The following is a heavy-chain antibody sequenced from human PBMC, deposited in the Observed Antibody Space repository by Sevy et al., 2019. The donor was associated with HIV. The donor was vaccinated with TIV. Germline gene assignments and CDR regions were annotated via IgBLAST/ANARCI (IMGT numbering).Heavy chain of an antibody. CDR2: IKSKTDGATR. J-gene: IGHJ4*02. V-gene: IGHV3-15*01. Sequence: GGSLGLSCVASGFTFNKAWMSWVRQAPGKGLEWVGRIKSKTDGATRDLAAPVKGRIIISRDDSKNTLYLQISNLKIEDTGVYFCAAGVGASDFDYWGQGTLVTVSS. CDR1: GFTFNKAW. CDR3: AAGVGASDFDY. D-gene: IGHD1-26*01.